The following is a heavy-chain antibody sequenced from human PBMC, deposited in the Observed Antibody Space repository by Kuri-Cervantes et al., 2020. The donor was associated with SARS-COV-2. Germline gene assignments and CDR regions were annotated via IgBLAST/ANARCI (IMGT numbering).Heavy chain of an antibody. CDR3: ARDSSPTHSAGPAAIGC. V-gene: IGHV3-21*01. CDR1: GFTFSSYS. CDR2: ISSSSSYI. D-gene: IGHD2-2*01. J-gene: IGHJ4*02. Sequence: LPLTCAASGFTFSSYSMNWVRQAPGKGLEWVSSISSSSSYIYYADSVKGRFTISRDNAKNSLYLQMNSLRAEDTAVYYCARDSSPTHSAGPAAIGCWGQGTLVTVSS.